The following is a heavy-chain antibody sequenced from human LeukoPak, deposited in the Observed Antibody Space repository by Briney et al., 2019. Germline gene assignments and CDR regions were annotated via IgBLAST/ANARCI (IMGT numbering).Heavy chain of an antibody. CDR1: GFTFSDYW. Sequence: GGSLRLSCAASGFTFSDYWMNWVRQVPGKGLEWVSYISSSGSTIYYADSVKGRFTISRDNAKNSLYLQMNSLRAEDTAVYYCARRLRRNYFDYWGQGTLVTVSS. CDR3: ARRLRRNYFDY. J-gene: IGHJ4*02. V-gene: IGHV3-48*04. CDR2: ISSSGSTI. D-gene: IGHD4-17*01.